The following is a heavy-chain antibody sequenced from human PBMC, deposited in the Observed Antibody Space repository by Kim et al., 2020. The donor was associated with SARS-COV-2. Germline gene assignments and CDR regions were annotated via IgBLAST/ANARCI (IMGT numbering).Heavy chain of an antibody. CDR2: IRNKANFYTT. D-gene: IGHD2-15*01. CDR1: GFTFSGHY. CDR3: ARVQLLGCSCATCYSGRTFDH. J-gene: IGHJ4*02. Sequence: GGSLRLSCAASGFTFSGHYMDWVRQAPGKGLEWVGRIRNKANFYTTDYAASVKGRFTISRDDSTNSLYLQMNSLKTEDTAVYYCARVQLLGCSCATCYSGRTFDHWGQGTLVTVSS. V-gene: IGHV3-72*01.